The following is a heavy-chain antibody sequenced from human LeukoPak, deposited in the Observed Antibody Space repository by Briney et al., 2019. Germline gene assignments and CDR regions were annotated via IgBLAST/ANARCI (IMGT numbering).Heavy chain of an antibody. V-gene: IGHV4-31*03. Sequence: SQTLSLTCTVSGGSINSSGFYWSWIRQNPGKGLEWIGYMHYSGSTYYNSSLKSRITISIETSKSQFSLKLSSVTAADTAVYYCARYDSGSSKGVFDYWDQGALVTVSS. CDR3: ARYDSGSSKGVFDY. CDR2: MHYSGST. J-gene: IGHJ4*02. CDR1: GGSINSSGFY. D-gene: IGHD1-26*01.